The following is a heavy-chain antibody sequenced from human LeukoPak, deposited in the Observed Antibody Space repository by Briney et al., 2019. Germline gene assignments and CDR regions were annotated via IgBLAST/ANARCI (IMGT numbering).Heavy chain of an antibody. CDR1: GASISSGNDY. V-gene: IGHV4-61*02. D-gene: IGHD2-8*01. Sequence: SETLSLTCTVSGASISSGNDYWSWIRQPAGKGLEWIGRVYTGGSTNYNPSLKSRVTLSVDTSKNQFALKLSSVTAADTAVYYCARAFRMYALHNWFDPWGQGTLVTVSS. J-gene: IGHJ5*02. CDR3: ARAFRMYALHNWFDP. CDR2: VYTGGST.